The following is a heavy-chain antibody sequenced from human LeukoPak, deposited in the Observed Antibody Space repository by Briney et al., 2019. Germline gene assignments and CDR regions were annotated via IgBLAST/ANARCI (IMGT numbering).Heavy chain of an antibody. CDR3: ARGSGDEFQNYFDY. Sequence: SETLSLTCTVSGGSISSSSYYWGWIRQPPGKGLEWIGSIYYSGSTYYNPSLKSRVTISVDRSKNQFSLKLSSVTAADTAVYYCARGSGDEFQNYFDYWGQGTLVTVSS. CDR2: IYYSGST. V-gene: IGHV4-39*07. D-gene: IGHD4-17*01. CDR1: GGSISSSSYY. J-gene: IGHJ4*02.